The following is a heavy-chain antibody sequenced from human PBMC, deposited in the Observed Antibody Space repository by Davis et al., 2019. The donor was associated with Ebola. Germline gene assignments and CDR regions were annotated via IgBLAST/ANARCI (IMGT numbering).Heavy chain of an antibody. V-gene: IGHV3-23*01. CDR1: VITFSSYA. J-gene: IGHJ3*02. CDR3: ARGDYYESTGYSHAAFDI. Sequence: GGSLRLSCTDSVITFSSYAMTWVRQAPGKGLEWVSAISGSGGSTYYADSVKGRFTISRDNSKNTLYLQMNSLRAEDTAVYYCARGDYYESTGYSHAAFDIWGQGTMVTVSS. D-gene: IGHD3-22*01. CDR2: ISGSGGST.